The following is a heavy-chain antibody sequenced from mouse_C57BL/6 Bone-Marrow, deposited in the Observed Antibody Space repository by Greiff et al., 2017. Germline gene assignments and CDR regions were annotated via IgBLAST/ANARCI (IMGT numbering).Heavy chain of an antibody. CDR1: GFSFTSYG. CDR3: ASYGNYAWFAY. V-gene: IGHV2-2*01. D-gene: IGHD2-1*01. Sequence: QVQLKESGPGLVQPSPSLSITCTVSGFSFTSYGVHWVRQSPGKGLEWLGVIWSGGSTDYNAAFISRMSISKDNSKIQVFFKMNSLQADDTAIYYCASYGNYAWFAYWGQGTLVTVSA. J-gene: IGHJ3*01. CDR2: IWSGGST.